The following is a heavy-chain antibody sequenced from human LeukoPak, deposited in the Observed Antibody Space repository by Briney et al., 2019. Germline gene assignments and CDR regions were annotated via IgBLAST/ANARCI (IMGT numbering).Heavy chain of an antibody. D-gene: IGHD3-3*01. Sequence: GASVKVSCKASGYTFTSYDINWVRQATGQGLEWMGGIIPIFGTANYAQKFQGRVTITADESTSTAYMELSSLRSEDTAVYYCARDPVDYDFWSGLRSNEAFDIWGQGTMVTVSS. CDR2: IIPIFGTA. CDR3: ARDPVDYDFWSGLRSNEAFDI. J-gene: IGHJ3*02. V-gene: IGHV1-69*13. CDR1: GYTFTSYD.